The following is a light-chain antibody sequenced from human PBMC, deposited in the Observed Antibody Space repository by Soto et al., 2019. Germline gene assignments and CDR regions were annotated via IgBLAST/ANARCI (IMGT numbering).Light chain of an antibody. V-gene: IGKV3-15*01. J-gene: IGKJ1*01. CDR2: RAS. CDR3: QQRSNWPRT. CDR1: QSVDSN. Sequence: EIVMTQSPATLSVSPGERATLSCRASQSVDSNLVWYQQKPGQSPRLLIFRASTRASGIPARFSGSGSGTEFTLTISSLQSEDFAVYYCQQRSNWPRTFGQGTKVDI.